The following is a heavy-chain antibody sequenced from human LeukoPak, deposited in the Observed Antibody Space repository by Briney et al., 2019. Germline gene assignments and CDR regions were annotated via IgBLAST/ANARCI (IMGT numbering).Heavy chain of an antibody. CDR1: GFTFSSYA. V-gene: IGHV3-64*01. D-gene: IGHD2/OR15-2a*01. Sequence: GGSLRLSCAASGFTFSSYAMHWVRQAPGKGLEYVSAISSNGGSTYYANSVKGRFTISRDNSKNTLYLQMGSLRAEDTAVYYCARGHFQGGFDPWGQGTLVTVSS. CDR2: ISSNGGST. CDR3: ARGHFQGGFDP. J-gene: IGHJ5*02.